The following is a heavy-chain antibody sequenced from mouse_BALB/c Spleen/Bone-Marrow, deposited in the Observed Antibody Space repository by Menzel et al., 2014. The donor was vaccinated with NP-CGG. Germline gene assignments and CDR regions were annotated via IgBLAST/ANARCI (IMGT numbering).Heavy chain of an antibody. V-gene: IGHV14-3*02. CDR2: IDPANGYT. CDR3: ARSDY. J-gene: IGHJ2*01. Sequence: EVQLQQSGAERVKLGASVKLSCTASGLNIKDTYMHWVKQRPEQGLEWIGRIDPANGYTKYDPKFQGKATITADTSSNTAYLQLSSLTSEDTAVYYCARSDYWGQGTTLTVSS. CDR1: GLNIKDTY.